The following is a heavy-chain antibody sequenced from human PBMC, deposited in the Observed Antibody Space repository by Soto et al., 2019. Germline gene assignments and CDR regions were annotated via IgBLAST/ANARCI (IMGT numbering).Heavy chain of an antibody. J-gene: IGHJ6*02. V-gene: IGHV3-53*01. Sequence: PAGSLRLACAASGVTVPTNYMTWVRQAPGKGLEWVSVIYRSGAIYYPDSVRGRFTASRDYSHNTLYLQMDSLRVEDTAVYYCARDSGLIRGSYGVDVWGPGTTVTVSS. CDR2: IYRSGAI. D-gene: IGHD3-10*01. CDR1: GVTVPTNY. CDR3: ARDSGLIRGSYGVDV.